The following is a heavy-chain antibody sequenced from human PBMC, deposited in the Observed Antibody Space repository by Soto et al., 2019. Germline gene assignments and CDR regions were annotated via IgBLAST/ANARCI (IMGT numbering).Heavy chain of an antibody. CDR2: IYYSGST. D-gene: IGHD3-10*01. CDR3: ARVMVRGVIISEFDY. CDR1: GGSISSYY. Sequence: SETLSLTCTVSGGSISSYYWSWIRQPPGKGLEWIGYIYYSGSTNYNPSLKSRVTISVDTSKNQFSLKLSSVTAADTAVYYCARVMVRGVIISEFDYWGQGTLVTVS. J-gene: IGHJ4*02. V-gene: IGHV4-59*01.